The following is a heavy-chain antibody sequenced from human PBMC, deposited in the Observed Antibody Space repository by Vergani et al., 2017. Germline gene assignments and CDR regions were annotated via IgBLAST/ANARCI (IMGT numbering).Heavy chain of an antibody. Sequence: EVQLVESGGGLVKPGGSLRLSCAASGFTFSNAWMSWVRQAPGKGLEWVGRIKSKTDGGTTDYAAPVKGRFTISRDDSKNTLYLQMNSLKTEDTAVYYCARGPEYYYDSSGYYYFDYWGQGTLVTVSS. J-gene: IGHJ4*02. D-gene: IGHD3-22*01. CDR1: GFTFSNAW. V-gene: IGHV3-15*01. CDR2: IKSKTDGGTT. CDR3: ARGPEYYYDSSGYYYFDY.